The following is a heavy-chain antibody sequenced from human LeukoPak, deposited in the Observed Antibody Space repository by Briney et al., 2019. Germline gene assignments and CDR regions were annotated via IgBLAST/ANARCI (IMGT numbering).Heavy chain of an antibody. V-gene: IGHV5-51*01. Sequence: AESLLSSSKGSGYSFTYYWSGWVRQMPGKGLEWMGIIYPGDSDTRYRPSFQGQVTISVDKSISTTYLQWSSLKASDTAMYYCARQDGNSKYYFDYWGQGTMVTVSS. D-gene: IGHD1-1*01. CDR1: GYSFTYYW. CDR3: ARQDGNSKYYFDY. CDR2: IYPGDSDT. J-gene: IGHJ4*02.